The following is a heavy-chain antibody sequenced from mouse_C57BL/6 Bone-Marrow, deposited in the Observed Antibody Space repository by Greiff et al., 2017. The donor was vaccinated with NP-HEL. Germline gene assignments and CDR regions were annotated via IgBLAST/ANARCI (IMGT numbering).Heavy chain of an antibody. D-gene: IGHD2-3*01. V-gene: IGHV14-4*01. CDR1: GFNIKDDY. Sequence: VQLQQSGAELVRPGASVKLSCTASGFNIKDDYMHWVKQRPEQGLEWIGWIDPENGDTEYASKFQGKATITADTSSNTAYLQLSSLTSEDTAVYYCIFDGYYEAWFAYWGQGTLVTVSA. CDR2: IDPENGDT. CDR3: IFDGYYEAWFAY. J-gene: IGHJ3*01.